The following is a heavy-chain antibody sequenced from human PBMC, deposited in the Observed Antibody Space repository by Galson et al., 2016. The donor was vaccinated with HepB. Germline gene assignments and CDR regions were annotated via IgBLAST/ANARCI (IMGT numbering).Heavy chain of an antibody. Sequence: SLRLSCAASGFTFSSYPMHWVRQAPGKGLEWVAIILFDGSHKYYGDSVSGRFTISRDNSKKTLYLQMNSLRADDTAVYYCAKGEAASSWYAPFDYWGQGTLVTVS. CDR1: GFTFSSYP. CDR2: ILFDGSHK. V-gene: IGHV3-30*18. D-gene: IGHD6-13*01. J-gene: IGHJ4*02. CDR3: AKGEAASSWYAPFDY.